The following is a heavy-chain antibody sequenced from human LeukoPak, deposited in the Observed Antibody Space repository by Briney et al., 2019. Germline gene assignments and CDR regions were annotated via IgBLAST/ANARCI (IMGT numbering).Heavy chain of an antibody. CDR1: GFTFSDYY. J-gene: IGHJ3*01. CDR2: SRDKAHSYTT. V-gene: IGHV3-72*01. CDR3: VRPLGGPPGWNNFDV. Sequence: PGGSLRLSCAGSGFTFSDYYMDWFRQAPGKGLEWVGRSRDKAHSYTTESAASVKGRFTFSRDDSETSVYLHMNSLRTEDTTVYFCVRPLGGPPGWNNFDVWGKGKMVTVSS. D-gene: IGHD3-16*01.